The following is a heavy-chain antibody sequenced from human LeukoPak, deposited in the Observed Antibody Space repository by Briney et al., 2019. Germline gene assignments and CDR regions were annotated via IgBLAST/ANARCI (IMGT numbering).Heavy chain of an antibody. V-gene: IGHV3-74*01. CDR2: INSDGSST. Sequence: GGSLRLSCAASGFTFSSYWMHWVRQAPGKGLVWVSRINSDGSSTSYADSVKGRFTISRDNAKNTLYLQMNSLRAEDTAVYYCARTYLVGWYFDLWGRGTLVTASS. D-gene: IGHD3-16*01. CDR1: GFTFSSYW. CDR3: ARTYLVGWYFDL. J-gene: IGHJ2*01.